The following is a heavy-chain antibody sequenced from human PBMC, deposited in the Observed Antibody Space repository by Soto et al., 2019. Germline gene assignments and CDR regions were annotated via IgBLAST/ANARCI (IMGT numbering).Heavy chain of an antibody. J-gene: IGHJ5*02. Sequence: QLQLQESGSGLVKPSQTLSLTCAVSGGSISSGGYSWSWIRQPPGKGLEWIGYIYHSGSTYYNPSLQSRVTISVDRSKNQFSLKLSSVTAADTAVYYCARGSGIPAAMRGRDNWFDPWGQGTLVTVSS. V-gene: IGHV4-30-2*01. D-gene: IGHD2-2*01. CDR3: ARGSGIPAAMRGRDNWFDP. CDR2: IYHSGST. CDR1: GGSISSGGYS.